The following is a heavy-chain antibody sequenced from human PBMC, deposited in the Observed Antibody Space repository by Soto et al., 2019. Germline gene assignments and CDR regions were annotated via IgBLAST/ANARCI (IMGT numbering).Heavy chain of an antibody. CDR1: GFTFSDYY. V-gene: IGHV3-11*01. CDR2: ISSSGSTI. Sequence: PGGSLRLSCAASGFTFSDYYMSWIRQAPGKGLEWVSYISSSGSTIYYADSVKGRLTISRDNAKNSLYLQMNSLRAEDTAVYYCAREPYCSGGSCYSYYFDYWGQGTLVTVSS. J-gene: IGHJ4*02. CDR3: AREPYCSGGSCYSYYFDY. D-gene: IGHD2-15*01.